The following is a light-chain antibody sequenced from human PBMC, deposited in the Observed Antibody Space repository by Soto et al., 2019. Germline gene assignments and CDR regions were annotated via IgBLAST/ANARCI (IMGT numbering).Light chain of an antibody. J-gene: IGLJ1*01. CDR2: EVT. V-gene: IGLV2-8*01. CDR1: SSDIGRYNY. CDR3: SSFVGSNIFV. Sequence: QSVLTQPASLSGSPGQSITISCTGTSSDIGRYNYVSWYQLHPGKVPKLLIYEVTKRPSGIPDRFSGSKSGNTASLTVSGLQAEDEADYYCSSFVGSNIFVFGSGTKVTVL.